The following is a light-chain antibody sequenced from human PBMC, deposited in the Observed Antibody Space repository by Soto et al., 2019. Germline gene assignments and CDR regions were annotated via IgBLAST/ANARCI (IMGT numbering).Light chain of an antibody. J-gene: IGLJ1*01. V-gene: IGLV7-43*01. CDR2: GIS. Sequence: QAVVTQEPSLTVSPGGTVTLTCSSSAGAVTSDSNPNWFQQSPGQAPRALIYGISSKHSWTPARFSGSLLGGKAALTLSGVQPEDEADYYCSSYTSSSTLVVFGTGTKLTVL. CDR3: SSYTSSSTLVV. CDR1: AGAVTSDSN.